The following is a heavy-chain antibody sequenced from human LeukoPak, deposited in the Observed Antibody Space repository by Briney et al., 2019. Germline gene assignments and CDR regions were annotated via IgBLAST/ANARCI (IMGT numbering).Heavy chain of an antibody. J-gene: IGHJ4*02. V-gene: IGHV3-23*01. Sequence: GGSLRLSCAASGFAFSTYVMSWVRQAPGKGLEWASGISGSSDNIYYADSVKGRFTISRDNAKNLVYLQMNSLRDEDTAVYYCARGGPHDYWGQGTLVTVSS. CDR1: GFAFSTYV. CDR3: ARGGPHDY. CDR2: ISGSSDNI. D-gene: IGHD5-12*01.